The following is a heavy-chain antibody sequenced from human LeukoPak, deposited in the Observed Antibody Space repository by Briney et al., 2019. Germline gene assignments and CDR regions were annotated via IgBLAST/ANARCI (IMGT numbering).Heavy chain of an antibody. CDR3: ARVRWELHYFDY. V-gene: IGHV4-34*01. Sequence: KPSETLSLTCAVYGVSFSGYYWSWLRQPPGKGLEWLGEINHSGSTNYNPSLKSRVTISVDTSKNQFSLKLSSVTAADTAVYYCARVRWELHYFDYWGQGTLVTVSS. CDR1: GVSFSGYY. J-gene: IGHJ4*02. D-gene: IGHD1-26*01. CDR2: INHSGST.